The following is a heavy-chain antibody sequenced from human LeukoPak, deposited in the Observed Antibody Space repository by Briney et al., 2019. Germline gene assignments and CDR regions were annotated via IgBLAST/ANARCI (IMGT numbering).Heavy chain of an antibody. CDR2: IIPIFGTA. D-gene: IGHD3-10*01. CDR3: ARDKVRPDYYGSGSQGECFQH. CDR1: GGTFSSYA. Sequence: SVKVSCKASGGTFSSYAISWVRQAPGQGLEWMGGIIPIFGTANYAQKFQGRVTITTDESTSTAYMELSSLRSEDTAVYYCARDKVRPDYYGSGSQGECFQHWGQGTLVTVSS. J-gene: IGHJ1*01. V-gene: IGHV1-69*05.